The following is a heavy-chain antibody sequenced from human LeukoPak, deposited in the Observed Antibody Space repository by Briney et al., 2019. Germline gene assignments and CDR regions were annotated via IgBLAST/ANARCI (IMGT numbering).Heavy chain of an antibody. D-gene: IGHD2-2*01. J-gene: IGHJ4*02. CDR1: GYTFTSYG. Sequence: ASVKVSCKASGYTFTSYGISWVRQAPGQGLEWMGWISAYNGNTNYAQKFQGRVTMTTDTSTRIAFMELRSLRSDDTAVYYCATNKWFCSSTNCYVSRWGFEYWGQGTLVTVSS. V-gene: IGHV1-18*01. CDR2: ISAYNGNT. CDR3: ATNKWFCSSTNCYVSRWGFEY.